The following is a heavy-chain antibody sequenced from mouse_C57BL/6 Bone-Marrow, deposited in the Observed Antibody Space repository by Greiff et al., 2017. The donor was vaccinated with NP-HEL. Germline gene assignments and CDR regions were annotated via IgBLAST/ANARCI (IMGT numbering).Heavy chain of an antibody. CDR2: FYPGSGRI. CDR1: GYTFTEYT. D-gene: IGHD1-1*01. J-gene: IGHJ1*03. Sequence: VQLQQSGAELVKPGASVKLSCKASGYTFTEYTIHWVKQRSGQGLEWIGWFYPGSGRIKYNEKFKEKATLNEDKSSSTVYMDLSRLTSEDSAVYFCARHGDYFGSSYGYFDVWGTGTTVTVSS. CDR3: ARHGDYFGSSYGYFDV. V-gene: IGHV1-62-2*01.